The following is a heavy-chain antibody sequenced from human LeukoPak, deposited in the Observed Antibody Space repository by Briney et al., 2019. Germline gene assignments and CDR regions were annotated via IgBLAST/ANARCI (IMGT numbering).Heavy chain of an antibody. D-gene: IGHD6-19*01. CDR3: ARNIAVAGRGDYMDV. J-gene: IGHJ6*03. Sequence: SETLSLTCTVSGGSISSSRYYGGWIRQPPRKGLEWIGSLYYSGNTYYNPSLKSRVTISVDTSKNQFSLKLSSVTAADTAVYYCARNIAVAGRGDYMDVWGKGTTVTISS. V-gene: IGHV4-39*01. CDR1: GGSISSSRYY. CDR2: LYYSGNT.